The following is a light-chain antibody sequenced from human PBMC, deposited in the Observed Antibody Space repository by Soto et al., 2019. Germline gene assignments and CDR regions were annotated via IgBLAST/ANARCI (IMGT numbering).Light chain of an antibody. CDR3: QLYDSSSYT. J-gene: IGKJ2*01. V-gene: IGKV3-11*01. CDR2: ATS. Sequence: EVVLTQSPATLSLSPGEGATLSCRASQSIGNYLAWYQQKPGQAPRLLIYATSNRATGIPARFSGSGSGTDFTLTVSRLEPEDFAVYYCQLYDSSSYTFGQGTKVDIK. CDR1: QSIGNY.